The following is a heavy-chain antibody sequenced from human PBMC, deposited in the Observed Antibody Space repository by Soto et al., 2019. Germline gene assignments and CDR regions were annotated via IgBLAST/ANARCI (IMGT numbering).Heavy chain of an antibody. CDR3: AKVGYYDILTGYSTFDY. D-gene: IGHD3-9*01. CDR1: GFTFSSYA. CDR2: ISGSGGRT. Sequence: GGSLRLSCAASGFTFSSYAMSWVRQAPGKGLEWVSAISGSGGRTYYADSVKGRFTISRDNSKNTQYLQMNRLSTEDTAVYYCAKVGYYDILTGYSTFDYWGQGTLVTVSS. V-gene: IGHV3-23*01. J-gene: IGHJ4*02.